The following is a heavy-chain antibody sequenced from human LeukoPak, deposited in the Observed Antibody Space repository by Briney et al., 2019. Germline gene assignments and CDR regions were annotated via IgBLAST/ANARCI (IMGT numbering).Heavy chain of an antibody. D-gene: IGHD2-15*01. Sequence: ASVKVSCKASGGTFSSYAISWVRQAPGQGLEWMGGIIPIFGTANYAQKFQGRVTITADESTSTAYMELSSLRSEDTAVYYCARDQGVAATLYYYYGMDVWGQGTTVTVSS. J-gene: IGHJ6*02. V-gene: IGHV1-69*13. CDR2: IIPIFGTA. CDR3: ARDQGVAATLYYYYGMDV. CDR1: GGTFSSYA.